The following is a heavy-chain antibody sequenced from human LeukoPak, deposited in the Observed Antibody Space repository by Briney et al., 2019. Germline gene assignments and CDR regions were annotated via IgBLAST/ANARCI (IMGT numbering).Heavy chain of an antibody. CDR1: GGSISSYY. Sequence: SETLSLTCTVSGGSISSYYWSWIRQPAGKGLEWIGRIYTSGSTNYNPSLKSRVTISVDTSKNQFFLKLSSVTAADTAVYFCARWPMTNLSFDVWGQGAVVSVSS. D-gene: IGHD3-22*01. CDR3: ARWPMTNLSFDV. J-gene: IGHJ3*01. CDR2: IYTSGST. V-gene: IGHV4-4*07.